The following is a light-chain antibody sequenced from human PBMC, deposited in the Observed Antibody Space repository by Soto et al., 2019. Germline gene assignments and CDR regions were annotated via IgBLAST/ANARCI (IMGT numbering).Light chain of an antibody. CDR2: KAS. CDR1: QNINSW. CDR3: QQYNNYSYT. Sequence: DIQMTQSPSTLSASVGDRVTITCRASQNINSWLAWYQQKPGKAPKLLIYKASSLESGVPSRFSGSGSGTEFTLTISSLQPDDFATYYCQQYNNYSYTFGQGTKLEIK. J-gene: IGKJ2*01. V-gene: IGKV1-5*03.